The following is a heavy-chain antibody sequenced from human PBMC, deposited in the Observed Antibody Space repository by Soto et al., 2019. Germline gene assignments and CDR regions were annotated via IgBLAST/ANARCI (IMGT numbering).Heavy chain of an antibody. D-gene: IGHD2-2*01. V-gene: IGHV4-31*03. Sequence: PSETLSLTCTVSGGSISSGGYYWSWIRQHPGKGLEWIGYIYYSGSTYYNPSLKSRVTISVDTSKNQFSLKLSSVTAADTAVYYCARESPSPISTLSHGMHVCGPTPTVTVS. J-gene: IGHJ6*02. CDR2: IYYSGST. CDR1: GGSISSGGYY. CDR3: ARESPSPISTLSHGMHV.